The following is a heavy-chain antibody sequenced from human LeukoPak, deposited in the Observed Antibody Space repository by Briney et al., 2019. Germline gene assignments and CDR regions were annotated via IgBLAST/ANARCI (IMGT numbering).Heavy chain of an antibody. CDR1: GGSIGSDGYY. J-gene: IGHJ3*01. CDR3: ARDVFSPYGGLNHAFNF. D-gene: IGHD4-23*01. CDR2: IYYTGST. V-gene: IGHV4-31*03. Sequence: SETLSLTCTVSGGSIGSDGYYWTWIRQHPGKGLEWIGYIYYTGSTYYNPSLESRVTISIDTSRNQFSLNLSSVTAADTAVYYCARDVFSPYGGLNHAFNFWGQGTMVTVSS.